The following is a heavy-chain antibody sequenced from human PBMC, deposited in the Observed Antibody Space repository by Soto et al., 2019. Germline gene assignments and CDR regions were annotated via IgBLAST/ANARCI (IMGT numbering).Heavy chain of an antibody. D-gene: IGHD5-12*01. Sequence: ASVKVSCKASGYTFTSYYMHWVRQAPGQGLEWMGIINPSGGSTSYAQKFQGRVTMTRDTSTSTVYMELSSLRSEDTAVYYCARDPDAALPFDIVATNGDYWGQGTLVTVSS. V-gene: IGHV1-46*01. CDR2: INPSGGST. CDR1: GYTFTSYY. J-gene: IGHJ4*02. CDR3: ARDPDAALPFDIVATNGDY.